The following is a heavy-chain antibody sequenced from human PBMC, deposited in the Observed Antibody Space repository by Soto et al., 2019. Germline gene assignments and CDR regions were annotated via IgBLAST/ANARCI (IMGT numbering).Heavy chain of an antibody. Sequence: VQLVESGGGVVQPGRSLRLSCAASGFTFSSYGMHWVRQAPGKGLEWVAVIWYDGSNKYYADSVKGRFTISRDNSKNTLYLQMNSLRAEDTAVYYCARDGSQPHYYYYYGMDVWGQGTTVTVSS. CDR1: GFTFSSYG. V-gene: IGHV3-33*01. CDR3: ARDGSQPHYYYYYGMDV. CDR2: IWYDGSNK. J-gene: IGHJ6*02. D-gene: IGHD3-10*01.